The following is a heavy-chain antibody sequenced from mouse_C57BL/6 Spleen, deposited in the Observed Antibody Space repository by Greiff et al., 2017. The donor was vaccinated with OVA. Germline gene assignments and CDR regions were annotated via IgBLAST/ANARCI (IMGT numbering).Heavy chain of an antibody. CDR1: GYTFTSYD. Sequence: ESGPELVKPGASVKLSCKASGYTFTSYDINWVKQRPGQGLEWIGWIYPRDGSTKYNEKFKGKATLTVDTSSSTAYMELHSLTSEDSAVYFCARSDYGSPCDYWGQGTTLTVSS. CDR2: IYPRDGST. CDR3: ARSDYGSPCDY. J-gene: IGHJ2*01. D-gene: IGHD1-1*01. V-gene: IGHV1-85*01.